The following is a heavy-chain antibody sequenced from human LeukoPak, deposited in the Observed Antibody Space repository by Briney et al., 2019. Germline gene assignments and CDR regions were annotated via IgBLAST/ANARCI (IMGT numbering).Heavy chain of an antibody. J-gene: IGHJ6*02. Sequence: GGSLRLSCAASGFTFSSYAMSWVRQAPGKGLEWVSAISGSGGGTYYADSVKGRFTISRDNSKNTLYLQMNSLRAEDTAVYYCAKDDGKYYYGSGSYRYYYYGMDVWGQGTTVTVSS. CDR3: AKDDGKYYYGSGSYRYYYYGMDV. CDR1: GFTFSSYA. V-gene: IGHV3-23*01. D-gene: IGHD3-10*01. CDR2: ISGSGGGT.